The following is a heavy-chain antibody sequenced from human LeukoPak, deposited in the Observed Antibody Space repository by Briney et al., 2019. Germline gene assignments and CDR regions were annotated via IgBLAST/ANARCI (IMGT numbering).Heavy chain of an antibody. CDR1: GGTFSSYA. CDR3: ARDEAVYGSGRAFDY. J-gene: IGHJ4*02. V-gene: IGHV1-69*04. CDR2: IIPILGIA. Sequence: LRASVKVSCKASGGTFSSYAISWVRQAPGQGLEWMGRIIPILGIANYAQKFQGRVTITADKSTSTAYMELSSLRSEDTAVYYCARDEAVYGSGRAFDYWGQGTLVTVSS. D-gene: IGHD3-10*01.